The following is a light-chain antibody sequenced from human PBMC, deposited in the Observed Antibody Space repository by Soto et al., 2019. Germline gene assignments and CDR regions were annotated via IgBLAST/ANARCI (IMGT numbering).Light chain of an antibody. CDR2: GAS. CDR3: QQSHSAPFT. V-gene: IGKV1-39*01. Sequence: DIQMTQSPSSLSASVGDRVTITCRASQSINKYLNWYHQKPGEAPKLLIHGASTLQTGIPSRFSGSGSGTDFTLIVSSLQPEYLAPYFCQQSHSAPFTFGPGTKVESK. CDR1: QSINKY. J-gene: IGKJ3*01.